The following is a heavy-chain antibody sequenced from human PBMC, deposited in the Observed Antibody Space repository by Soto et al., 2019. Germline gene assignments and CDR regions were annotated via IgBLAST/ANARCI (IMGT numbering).Heavy chain of an antibody. Sequence: GGSLRLSCAASGFTFSSYWMSWVRQAPGKGLEWVANIKQDGSEKYYVDSVKGRFTISRDNAKNSLYLQMNSLRAEDTAVYYCARSDIYGSGSYYPNWFDTWGQGTLVTVSS. D-gene: IGHD3-10*01. CDR1: GFTFSSYW. CDR3: ARSDIYGSGSYYPNWFDT. CDR2: IKQDGSEK. V-gene: IGHV3-7*01. J-gene: IGHJ5*02.